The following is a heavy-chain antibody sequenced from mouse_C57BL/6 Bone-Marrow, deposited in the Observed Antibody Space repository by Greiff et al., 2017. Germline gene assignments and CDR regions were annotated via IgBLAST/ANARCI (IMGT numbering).Heavy chain of an antibody. CDR2: IDPEDGET. Sequence: VQVVESGAELVKPGASVKLSCTASGFNIKDYYIHWVKQRTEQGLEWIGRIDPEDGETKYAPKFQDKATITADTSSNTAYLQLSSLTSEDTAVYYCTRSLIYYGTNYWGQGTTRTVSS. V-gene: IGHV14-2*01. CDR1: GFNIKDYY. CDR3: TRSLIYYGTNY. J-gene: IGHJ2*01. D-gene: IGHD1-1*01.